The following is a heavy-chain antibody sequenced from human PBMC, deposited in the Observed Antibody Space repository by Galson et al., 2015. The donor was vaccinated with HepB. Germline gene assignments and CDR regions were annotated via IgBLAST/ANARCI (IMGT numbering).Heavy chain of an antibody. J-gene: IGHJ6*02. V-gene: IGHV1-46*01. CDR3: ARNIVVVPAAISYYGMDV. Sequence: SVKVSCKASGYTFINYYLHWVRQAPGQGLEWMGKINPSGGSTTYTQKFQGRLTMTRDTSTSTVYMELSSLRSEDTAVYYCARNIVVVPAAISYYGMDVWGQGTTVTVSS. CDR1: GYTFINYY. CDR2: INPSGGST. D-gene: IGHD2-2*01.